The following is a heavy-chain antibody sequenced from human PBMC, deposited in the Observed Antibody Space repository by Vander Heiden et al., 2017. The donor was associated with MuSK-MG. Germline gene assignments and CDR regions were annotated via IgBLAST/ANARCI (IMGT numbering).Heavy chain of an antibody. J-gene: IGHJ6*03. Sequence: QVQLVQSGPEVKKPGASVTVSCKASGYTLPGYYMPWVGKARGQGFEWMGRSNDNSGGTNYGQRFQGWVTMTREMSIRTDNMEMSRLRSDDTAVYYCAGDRGSTMVRGVIITADYYMDVWGQGTTVTVSS. CDR3: AGDRGSTMVRGVIITADYYMDV. D-gene: IGHD3-10*01. CDR2: SNDNSGGT. CDR1: GYTLPGYY. V-gene: IGHV1-2*04.